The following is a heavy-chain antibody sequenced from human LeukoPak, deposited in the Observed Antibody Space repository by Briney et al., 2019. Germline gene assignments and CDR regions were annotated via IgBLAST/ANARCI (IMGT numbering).Heavy chain of an antibody. J-gene: IGHJ3*02. CDR3: ARNVGRPPRAFDI. V-gene: IGHV4-59*01. CDR2: IYYSGST. CDR1: GGSISSYY. Sequence: TSETLSLTCTVSGGSISSYYWSWIRQPPGKGLEWIGYIYYSGSTNCNPSLKSRVTISVDTSKNQFSLKLSSVTAADTAVYYCARNVGRPPRAFDIWGQGTMVTVSS. D-gene: IGHD1-1*01.